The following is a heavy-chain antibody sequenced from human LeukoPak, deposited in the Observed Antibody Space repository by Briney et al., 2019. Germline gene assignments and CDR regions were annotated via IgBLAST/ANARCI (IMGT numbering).Heavy chain of an antibody. CDR2: IYYSGIT. CDR3: ARGVGYCSGGSCPYAFDI. Sequence: SETLSLTCTVSGGSISSSSHYWGWIRQPPGKGLEWIGSIYYSGITYYNPSLKSRVTISVDKSKNQFSLKLSSVTAADTAVYYCARGVGYCSGGSCPYAFDIWGQGTMVTVSS. D-gene: IGHD2-15*01. J-gene: IGHJ3*02. V-gene: IGHV4-39*07. CDR1: GGSISSSSHY.